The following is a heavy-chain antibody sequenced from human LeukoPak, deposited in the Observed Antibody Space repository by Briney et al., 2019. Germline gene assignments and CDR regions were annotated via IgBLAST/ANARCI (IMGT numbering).Heavy chain of an antibody. CDR1: GGSISSSSYY. CDR2: IYYSGST. Sequence: PSETLSLTCTVSGGSISSSSYYWGWIRQPPGKGLEWIGSIYYSGSTYYNPSLKSRVTISVDTSKNQFSLKLSSVTAADTAVYYCARSAVWGRRIAAQLYYYYGMDVWGQGTTVTVSS. CDR3: ARSAVWGRRIAAQLYYYYGMDV. D-gene: IGHD6-6*01. V-gene: IGHV4-39*01. J-gene: IGHJ6*02.